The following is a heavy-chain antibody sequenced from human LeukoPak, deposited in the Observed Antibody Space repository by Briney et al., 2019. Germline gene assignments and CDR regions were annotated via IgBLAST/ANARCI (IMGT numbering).Heavy chain of an antibody. V-gene: IGHV3-23*01. Sequence: GGSLRLSCAASGFTFSSYGMSWVRQAPGKGLEWVSAISGSGGSTYYADSVKGRFTISRDNSKNTLYLQMNSLRAEDTAVYYCAKDSPPVPQDYYDSICYFDYWGQGTLVTVSS. J-gene: IGHJ4*02. CDR2: ISGSGGST. CDR1: GFTFSSYG. CDR3: AKDSPPVPQDYYDSICYFDY. D-gene: IGHD3-22*01.